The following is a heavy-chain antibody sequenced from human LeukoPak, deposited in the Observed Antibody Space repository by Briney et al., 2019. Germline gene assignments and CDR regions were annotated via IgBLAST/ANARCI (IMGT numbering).Heavy chain of an antibody. D-gene: IGHD3-22*01. J-gene: IGHJ4*02. V-gene: IGHV3-23*01. CDR3: AKYPYYDSSGYHPYYFDY. CDR1: GFTFSSYA. CDR2: ISGSSGST. Sequence: QPGASLRLSCAASGFTFSSYAMSWVRQAPGKGLEWVSAISGSSGSTYYADSVKGRFTISRDNSKNTLYLQMNSLRAEDTAVYYCAKYPYYDSSGYHPYYFDYWGQGTLVTVSS.